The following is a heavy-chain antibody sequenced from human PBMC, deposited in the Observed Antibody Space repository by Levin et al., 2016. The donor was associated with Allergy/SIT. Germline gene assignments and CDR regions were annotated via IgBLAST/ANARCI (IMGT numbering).Heavy chain of an antibody. Sequence: GESLKISCKTSGFTFNQFAMSWVRQAPGKGLEWVSSISGSGRTTVFADSVKGRFTISRDNSKNTLYLLMNSLRADDTAVYYCAKDLGFGGVIESYFDFWGQGTLVTVSS. CDR1: GFTFNQFA. D-gene: IGHD3-16*02. CDR3: AKDLGFGGVIESYFDF. J-gene: IGHJ4*02. V-gene: IGHV3-23*01. CDR2: ISGSGRTT.